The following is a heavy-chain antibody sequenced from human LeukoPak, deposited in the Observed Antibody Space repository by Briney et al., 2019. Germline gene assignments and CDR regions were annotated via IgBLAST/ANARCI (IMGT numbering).Heavy chain of an antibody. V-gene: IGHV3-11*04. CDR2: ISSSSNTI. Sequence: GGSLRLSCAASGFTFSDYYMSWIRQAPGKGLEWVSYISSSSNTIYYADSVKGRFTISRDNARNSLYLQMNSLRAEDTAVYYCARDLLLWFGELFSDYYYGMDVWGQGTTVTVSS. D-gene: IGHD3-10*01. CDR3: ARDLLLWFGELFSDYYYGMDV. J-gene: IGHJ6*02. CDR1: GFTFSDYY.